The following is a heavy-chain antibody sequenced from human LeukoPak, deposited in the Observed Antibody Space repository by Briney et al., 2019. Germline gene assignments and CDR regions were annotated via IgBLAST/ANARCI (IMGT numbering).Heavy chain of an antibody. D-gene: IGHD1-26*01. V-gene: IGHV4-34*01. J-gene: IGHJ4*02. CDR3: ARLRSGSLFDY. Sequence: SETLSLSCAVYGGSFSAYYWSWIRQPPGKGLEWIGEINHSGSTNYNPSLKSRVTISVATSKNQFSLKLSSVTAADTAVYYCARLRSGSLFDYWGQGTLVTVSS. CDR2: INHSGST. CDR1: GGSFSAYY.